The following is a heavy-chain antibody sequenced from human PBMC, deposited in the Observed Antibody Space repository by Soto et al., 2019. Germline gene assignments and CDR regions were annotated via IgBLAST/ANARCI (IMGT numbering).Heavy chain of an antibody. Sequence: GGSLRLSCAASGFTFSSYGMHWVRQAPGKGLEWVAVIWYDGSNKYYADSVKGRFTISRDNSKNTLYLQMSSLRAEDTAVYYCAREARIEQQLARGFDPWGQGTLVTVSS. V-gene: IGHV3-33*01. J-gene: IGHJ5*02. D-gene: IGHD6-13*01. CDR3: AREARIEQQLARGFDP. CDR2: IWYDGSNK. CDR1: GFTFSSYG.